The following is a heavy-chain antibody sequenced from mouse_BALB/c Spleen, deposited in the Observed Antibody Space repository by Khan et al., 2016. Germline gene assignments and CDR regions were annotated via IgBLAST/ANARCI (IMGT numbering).Heavy chain of an antibody. CDR2: ISTGDST. CDR3: AREDNGNYGDYFDY. CDR1: GFTFRNYA. J-gene: IGHJ2*01. V-gene: IGHV5-6-5*01. Sequence: EVKLEESGGGLVKPGGSLKLSCAASGFTFRNYALSWVRQTPEKRLEWVASISTGDSTYYGDSVKGRFTISRDNARNILYLQMSSLRSEDTAMFYCAREDNGNYGDYFDYWGQGTTLTVSS. D-gene: IGHD2-1*01.